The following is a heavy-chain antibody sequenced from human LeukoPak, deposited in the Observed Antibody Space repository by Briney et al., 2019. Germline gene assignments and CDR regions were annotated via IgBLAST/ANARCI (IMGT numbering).Heavy chain of an antibody. D-gene: IGHD3-10*01. V-gene: IGHV4-39*01. CDR2: IYYSGST. Sequence: PSETLSLTCTVSGGSISSSSYYWGWIRQPPGKGLEWIGSIYYSGSTYYNPSLKSRVTISVDTSKNQFSLKLSSVAAADTAVYYCARAYGKTLYYYYYYMDVWGKGTTVTVSS. CDR3: ARAYGKTLYYYYYYMDV. J-gene: IGHJ6*03. CDR1: GGSISSSSYY.